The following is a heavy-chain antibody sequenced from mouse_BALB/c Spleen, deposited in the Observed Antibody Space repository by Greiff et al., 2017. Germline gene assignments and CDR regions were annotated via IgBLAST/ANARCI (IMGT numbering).Heavy chain of an antibody. CDR3: AREDYDYDVGYWYFDV. Sequence: QVQLKESGPGLVAPSQSLSITCPVSGFSLTGYGVNWVRQPPGKGLEWLGMIWGDGSTDYNSALKSRLSISKDNSKSQVFLKMNSLQTDDTARYYCAREDYDYDVGYWYFDVWGAGTTVTVSS. CDR1: GFSLTGYG. J-gene: IGHJ1*01. CDR2: IWGDGST. V-gene: IGHV2-6-7*01. D-gene: IGHD2-4*01.